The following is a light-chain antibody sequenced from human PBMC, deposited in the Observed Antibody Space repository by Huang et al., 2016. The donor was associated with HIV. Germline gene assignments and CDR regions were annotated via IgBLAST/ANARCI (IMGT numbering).Light chain of an antibody. Sequence: EIVMTQSPAPLSVSPGERATLSCRASQGVGNNLAWYQQIRGQAPRLLIYAASTRACGIPARFRGSGSGTEFTLTVSSLQSEDFAVYYCQQNNTWPRTFGQGTRV. J-gene: IGKJ1*01. CDR1: QGVGNN. V-gene: IGKV3-15*01. CDR2: AAS. CDR3: QQNNTWPRT.